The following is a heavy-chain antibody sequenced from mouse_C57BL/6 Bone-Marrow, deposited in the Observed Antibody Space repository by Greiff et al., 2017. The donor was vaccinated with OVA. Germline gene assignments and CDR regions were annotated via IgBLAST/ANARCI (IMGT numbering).Heavy chain of an antibody. J-gene: IGHJ4*01. CDR2: IYPGSGST. CDR3: ARRGLGSSYAMDY. CDR1: GYTFTSYW. Sequence: QVQLQQPGAELVKPGASVKMSCKASGYTFTSYWITWVKQRPGQGLEWIGDIYPGSGSTNYNEKFKSKATLTVDTSSSTAYMQLSSLTSEDSAVYYCARRGLGSSYAMDYWGQGTSVTVSS. V-gene: IGHV1-55*01. D-gene: IGHD1-3*01.